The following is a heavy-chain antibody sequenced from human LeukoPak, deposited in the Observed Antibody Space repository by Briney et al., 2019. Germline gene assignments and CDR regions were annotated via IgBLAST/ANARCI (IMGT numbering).Heavy chain of an antibody. CDR3: ASPPPKRGYYGPLNY. CDR1: GGTFSSYA. Sequence: SVKASCKASGGTFSSYAISWVRQAPGQGLEWMGGIIPIFGTANYAQKFQGRVTITTDESTSTAYMELSSLRSEDTAVYYCASPPPKRGYYGPLNYWGQGTLVTVSS. D-gene: IGHD3-22*01. V-gene: IGHV1-69*05. J-gene: IGHJ4*02. CDR2: IIPIFGTA.